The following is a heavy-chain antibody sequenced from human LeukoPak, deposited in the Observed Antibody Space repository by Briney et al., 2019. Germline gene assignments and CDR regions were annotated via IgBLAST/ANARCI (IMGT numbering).Heavy chain of an antibody. CDR2: IYYSGST. V-gene: IGHV4-59*01. D-gene: IGHD4-17*01. CDR3: ARDDYGEGYFDY. CDR1: GGSISSYY. J-gene: IGHJ4*02. Sequence: SETLSLTCTVSGGSISSYYWSWIRQPPGKGLEWIGYIYYSGSTNYNPSLKSRVTISVDTSKNQFSLKLSSVTAADTAVYYCARDDYGEGYFDYWGQGTLVTVSS.